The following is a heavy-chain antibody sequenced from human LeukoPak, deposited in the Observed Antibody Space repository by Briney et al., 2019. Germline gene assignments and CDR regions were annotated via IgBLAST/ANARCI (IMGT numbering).Heavy chain of an antibody. CDR3: ARHRSSWLIDY. J-gene: IGHJ4*02. CDR2: ISDSGGNT. Sequence: GGSLRLSCAASGFTFSSYAMSWVRQAPWERLQWVSGISDSGGNTYYADSVRGRFTISRDNSKNTLYLQMNSLSAEDTAVYYCARHRSSWLIDYWGQGTLVTVSS. V-gene: IGHV3-23*01. CDR1: GFTFSSYA. D-gene: IGHD6-6*01.